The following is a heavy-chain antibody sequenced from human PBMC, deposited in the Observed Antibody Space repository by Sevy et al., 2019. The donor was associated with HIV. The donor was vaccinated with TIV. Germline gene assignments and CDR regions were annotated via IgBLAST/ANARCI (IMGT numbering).Heavy chain of an antibody. CDR2: FTAVGDT. V-gene: IGHV3-13*01. J-gene: IGHJ4*02. CDR3: VRGSGYWSGYYTRFDY. Sequence: GGSLRLSCAASGFTFSTYDMHWVRQVTGKGLEWVSGFTAVGDTYYSGSVKGRLTISREDAKSSFFLQMDSLRAGDTAVYYCVRGSGYWSGYYTRFDYWGQGVLVTVSS. D-gene: IGHD3-3*01. CDR1: GFTFSTYD.